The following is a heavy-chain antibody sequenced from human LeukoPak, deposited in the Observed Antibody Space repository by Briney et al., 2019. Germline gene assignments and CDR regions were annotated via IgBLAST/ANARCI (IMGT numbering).Heavy chain of an antibody. D-gene: IGHD3-3*01. V-gene: IGHV3-7*03. J-gene: IGHJ4*02. CDR3: ARALSV. Sequence: GGSLRLSCAASGFTFSDYWMDWLRQAPGKGLEWVASIKQDGSQRDYVGSVKGRFTISRDNAKNSVYLQMNSLRAEDTAVYYCARALSVWGQGTLVTVSS. CDR1: GFTFSDYW. CDR2: IKQDGSQR.